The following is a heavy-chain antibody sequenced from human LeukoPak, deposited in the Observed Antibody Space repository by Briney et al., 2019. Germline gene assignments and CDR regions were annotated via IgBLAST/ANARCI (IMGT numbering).Heavy chain of an antibody. J-gene: IGHJ4*02. Sequence: GGSLRLSCAASGFTFSSYWMHWVRQAPGKGLVWVSRINSDGSTTNYADSVKGRFTISRDNSKNTLYLQMNSLRAEDTAVYYCAKFQWYSSSSGGDYWGQGTLVTVSS. CDR1: GFTFSSYW. CDR3: AKFQWYSSSSGGDY. D-gene: IGHD6-6*01. V-gene: IGHV3-74*01. CDR2: INSDGSTT.